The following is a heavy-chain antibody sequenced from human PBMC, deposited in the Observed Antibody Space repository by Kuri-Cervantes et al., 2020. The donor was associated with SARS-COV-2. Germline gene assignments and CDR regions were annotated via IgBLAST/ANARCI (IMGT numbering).Heavy chain of an antibody. J-gene: IGHJ4*02. V-gene: IGHV3-21*01. D-gene: IGHD6-13*01. CDR3: ARGGWIAATDYFDY. CDR2: ISSSSSYI. Sequence: GESLKISCAASGFTFSSYSMNWVRQAPGKGLEWVSSISSSSSYIYYADSVKGRFTISRDNAKNSLYLQMNSLRAEDTAVYYCARGGWIAATDYFDYWGQATLVTVSS. CDR1: GFTFSSYS.